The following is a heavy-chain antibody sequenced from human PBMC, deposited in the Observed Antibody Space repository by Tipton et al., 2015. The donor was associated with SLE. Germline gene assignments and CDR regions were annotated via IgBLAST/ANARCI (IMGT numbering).Heavy chain of an antibody. Sequence: TLSLTCTVSGGSISSSSYCWGWIRQPPGKGLEWIGEIIHSGSTNYNPSLKSRVTISVDTSKNQFSLKLSSVTAADTAVYYCASGYYGSGPPDYWGQGTLVTVSS. CDR2: IIHSGST. J-gene: IGHJ4*02. CDR3: ASGYYGSGPPDY. V-gene: IGHV4-39*07. CDR1: GGSISSSSYC. D-gene: IGHD3-10*01.